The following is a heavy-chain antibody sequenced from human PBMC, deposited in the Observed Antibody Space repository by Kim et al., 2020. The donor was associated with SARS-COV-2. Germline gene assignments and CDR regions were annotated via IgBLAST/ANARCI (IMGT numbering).Heavy chain of an antibody. V-gene: IGHV3-30*18. Sequence: GRSLRLSCAASGFTFSSYGMHWVRQAPGKGLEWVAVISYDGSNKYYADSVKGRFTISRDNSKNTLYLQMNSLRAEDTAVYYCAKETGYSSSWMHYYYYGMDVWGQGTTVTVSS. J-gene: IGHJ6*02. CDR2: ISYDGSNK. CDR3: AKETGYSSSWMHYYYYGMDV. D-gene: IGHD6-13*01. CDR1: GFTFSSYG.